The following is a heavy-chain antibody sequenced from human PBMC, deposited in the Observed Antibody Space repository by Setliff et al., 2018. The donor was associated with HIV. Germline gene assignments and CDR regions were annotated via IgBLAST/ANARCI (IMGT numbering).Heavy chain of an antibody. D-gene: IGHD6-19*01. J-gene: IGHJ6*03. Sequence: ASVKVSCKASGYTFTSYDINWVRQATGQGLEWMGWVNPNSGNTGYAQKFQGRVTMTRNTSIRTVYMELSSLRSEDTAVYYCARGAWYTSGWNSSRYMDVWGKGSTVTVSS. CDR2: VNPNSGNT. CDR1: GYTFTSYD. CDR3: ARGAWYTSGWNSSRYMDV. V-gene: IGHV1-8*02.